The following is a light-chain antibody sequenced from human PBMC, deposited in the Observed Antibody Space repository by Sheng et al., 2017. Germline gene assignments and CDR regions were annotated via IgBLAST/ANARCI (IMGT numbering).Light chain of an antibody. CDR1: SSDIGGYNY. J-gene: IGLJ1*01. CDR3: SSYAGTTTFYV. Sequence: QSALTQPASVSGSPGQSITISCTGTSSDIGGYNYVSWYQQHPGKAPKLMIYDVNYRPSGISDRFSGSKSGSTASLTISGLQAEDEADYYCSSYAGTTTFYVFGTGTKVTVL. V-gene: IGLV2-14*03. CDR2: DVN.